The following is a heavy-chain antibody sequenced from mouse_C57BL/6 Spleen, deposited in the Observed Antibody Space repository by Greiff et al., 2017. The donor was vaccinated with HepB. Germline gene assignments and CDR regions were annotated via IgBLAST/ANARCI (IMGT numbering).Heavy chain of an antibody. V-gene: IGHV1-63*01. J-gene: IGHJ4*01. CDR2: IYPGGGYT. D-gene: IGHD2-2*01. Sequence: QVQLKESGAELVRPGTSVKMSCKASGYTFTNYWIGWAKQRPGHGLEWTGDIYPGGGYTNYNEKFKGKATLTADKSSSTAYMQFSSLTSAESAIYYCARSEGDDNYAMDYWGQGTSVTVSS. CDR1: GYTFTNYW. CDR3: ARSEGDDNYAMDY.